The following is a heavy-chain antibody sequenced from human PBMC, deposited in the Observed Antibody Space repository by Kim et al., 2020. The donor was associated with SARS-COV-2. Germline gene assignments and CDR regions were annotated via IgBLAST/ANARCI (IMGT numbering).Heavy chain of an antibody. V-gene: IGHV4-30-4*01. D-gene: IGHD2-21*01. CDR2: IYYSGST. CDR1: GGSISSGDYY. J-gene: IGHJ5*02. CDR3: AREPDSFFCGAP. Sequence: SETLSLTCTVSGGSISSGDYYWSWIRQPPGKGREWIGYIYYSGSTYYNPSLKSRVTISVDTSKNQFSLKPISVTAADTAVYYCAREPDSFFCGAPWCQGT.